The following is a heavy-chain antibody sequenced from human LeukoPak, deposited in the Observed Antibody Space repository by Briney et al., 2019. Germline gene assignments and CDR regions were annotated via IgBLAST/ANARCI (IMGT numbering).Heavy chain of an antibody. V-gene: IGHV3-74*01. Sequence: GGSLRLSCVASGFTFSSHWMHWVRRAPGQGLVWVSRVNSDGSSTRYADSVQGRFTITRDNGRNTLYLQMNSLRAGDTAVYYCARGGSPPEALGDAFDIWGQGTMVTVSS. CDR3: ARGGSPPEALGDAFDI. CDR2: VNSDGSST. D-gene: IGHD1-26*01. J-gene: IGHJ3*02. CDR1: GFTFSSHW.